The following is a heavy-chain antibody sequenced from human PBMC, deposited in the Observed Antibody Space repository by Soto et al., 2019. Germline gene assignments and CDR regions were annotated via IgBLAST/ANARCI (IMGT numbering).Heavy chain of an antibody. Sequence: GGSLRLSCAASGFTFSSYAMHWVRQAPGKGLEWVSFSSSSSNYIYYADSVKGRFTIPRDNAKNSLYLQMNTLGADDTAVYYCARDGHSSGWNPDAFDIWGQGTMVTVS. D-gene: IGHD6-19*01. CDR1: GFTFSSYA. CDR3: ARDGHSSGWNPDAFDI. CDR2: SSSSSNYI. V-gene: IGHV3-21*01. J-gene: IGHJ3*02.